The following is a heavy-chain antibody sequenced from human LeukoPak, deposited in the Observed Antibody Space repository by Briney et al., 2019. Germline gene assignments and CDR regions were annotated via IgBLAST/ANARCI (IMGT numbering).Heavy chain of an antibody. D-gene: IGHD6-6*01. CDR2: MNPNSGNT. CDR3: ARGGSSSYQVAYYYYYMDV. V-gene: IGHV1-8*01. J-gene: IGHJ6*03. Sequence: GASVKVSCKASGYTSINYDINWVQQATGQGLEWMGWMNPNSGNTGYAQKFQGRVTMTRNTSISTAYMELSSLRSEDTAVYYCARGGSSSYQVAYYYYYMDVWGKGTTVTVSS. CDR1: GYTSINYD.